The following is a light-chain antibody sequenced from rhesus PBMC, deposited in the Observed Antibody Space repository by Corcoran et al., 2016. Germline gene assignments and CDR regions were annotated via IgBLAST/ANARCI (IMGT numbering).Light chain of an antibody. CDR1: QDITNN. J-gene: IGKJ2*01. CDR3: QHGYGTPLYS. Sequence: DIQMTQSPSSLSASIGDRVTITCQASQDITNNLAWYQQKPGKVPNLLIYKASPLNSGVPSRFSGSGSGTDFTLTISSLQPEDCASYYCQHGYGTPLYSFGQGTKVEIK. V-gene: IGKV1-25*01. CDR2: KAS.